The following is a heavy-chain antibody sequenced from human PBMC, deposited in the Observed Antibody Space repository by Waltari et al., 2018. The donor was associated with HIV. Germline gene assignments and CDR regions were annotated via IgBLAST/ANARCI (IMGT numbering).Heavy chain of an antibody. J-gene: IGHJ4*02. Sequence: QVQLVESGGGVVQPGGSLRLSCEASGIAFFNSYGTHWVRPAPGKGLEWVATISYDTTNIYYVESVRGRFTISRDNSKNTVYLQMNSLRGEDTAVYYCAKDRRQGFYYDSSGERPFDYWGQGTLVTVSS. CDR1: GIAFFNSYG. V-gene: IGHV3-30*18. CDR3: AKDRRQGFYYDSSGERPFDY. CDR2: ISYDTTNI. D-gene: IGHD3-22*01.